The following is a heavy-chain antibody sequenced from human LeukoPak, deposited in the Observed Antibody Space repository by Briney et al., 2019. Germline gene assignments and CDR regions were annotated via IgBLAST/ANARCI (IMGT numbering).Heavy chain of an antibody. D-gene: IGHD6-19*01. J-gene: IGHJ5*02. Sequence: GGSLRLSCAASGFTFSSHGMNWVRQAPGKGLEWVSGISPNGVITYYADSVKGRFTISRDNSKGTVCLQMNSLRPEDTAVYYCAKDPNIAVAGTNWFDPWGQGTLVTVSS. V-gene: IGHV3-23*01. CDR3: AKDPNIAVAGTNWFDP. CDR2: ISPNGVIT. CDR1: GFTFSSHG.